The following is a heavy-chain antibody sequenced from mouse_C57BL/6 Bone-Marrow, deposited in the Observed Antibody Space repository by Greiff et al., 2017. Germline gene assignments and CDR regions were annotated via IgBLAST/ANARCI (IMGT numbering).Heavy chain of an antibody. CDR1: GYTFTSYW. D-gene: IGHD2-2*01. J-gene: IGHJ3*01. Sequence: QVQLQQPGAELVKPGASVKVSCKASGYTFTSYWMHWVKQRPGQGLEWIGRIHPSDSDTNYNQKFKGKATLTVDKSSSTAYMQLSSLTSEDSAVYYCAMDFYYGYDVRFAYWGQGTLVTVSA. CDR2: IHPSDSDT. V-gene: IGHV1-74*01. CDR3: AMDFYYGYDVRFAY.